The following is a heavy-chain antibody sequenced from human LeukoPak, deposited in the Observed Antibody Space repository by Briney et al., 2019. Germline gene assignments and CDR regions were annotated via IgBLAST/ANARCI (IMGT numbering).Heavy chain of an antibody. V-gene: IGHV3-30*02. Sequence: PGGSLRLSCAASGFTFNRYAMHWVRQAPGKGLEWVAFIRYDGSDKYYADSVKGRFTISRDNSKNTLYLQMNSLRAEDTAVYYCAKDEGGITMIEPNYYFDYWGHGTLVTVSS. J-gene: IGHJ4*01. CDR2: IRYDGSDK. CDR1: GFTFNRYA. CDR3: AKDEGGITMIEPNYYFDY. D-gene: IGHD3-22*01.